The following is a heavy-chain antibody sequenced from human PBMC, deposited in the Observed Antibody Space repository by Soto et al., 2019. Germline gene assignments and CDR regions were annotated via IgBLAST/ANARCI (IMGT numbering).Heavy chain of an antibody. CDR3: ARDRRGYSSGWYFDY. D-gene: IGHD6-19*01. Sequence: QVQLQESGPGLVKPSETLSLTSTVSGGSISSYYWSWIRQPAGKGLEWIGRIYISGSTNYNPSLKSRATMSVDTSKNQFSLKLSSVTAADTAVYYCARDRRGYSSGWYFDYWGQGTLVTVSS. J-gene: IGHJ4*02. V-gene: IGHV4-4*07. CDR1: GGSISSYY. CDR2: IYISGST.